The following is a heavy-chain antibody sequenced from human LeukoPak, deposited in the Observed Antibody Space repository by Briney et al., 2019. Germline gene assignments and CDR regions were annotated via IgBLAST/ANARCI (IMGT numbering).Heavy chain of an antibody. CDR3: ARSVLRSLDRSPGGLDP. J-gene: IGHJ5*02. D-gene: IGHD3-9*01. V-gene: IGHV4-39*01. Sequence: SETLSLTCTVSGASISSTSHYWGWIRQPPGKGLEWIVSVYYTGTTLYNPSLKRRVTTSVDTSKNQVSLTVTSVTAADTAVYYCARSVLRSLDRSPGGLDPWGQGTLVTVSS. CDR2: VYYTGTT. CDR1: GASISSTSHY.